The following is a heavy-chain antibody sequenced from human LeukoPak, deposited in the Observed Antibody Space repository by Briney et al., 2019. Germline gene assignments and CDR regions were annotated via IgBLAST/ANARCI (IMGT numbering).Heavy chain of an antibody. CDR3: ARSGGGTYFDN. Sequence: GRSLRLSWAASGFIFSTYGMHWVRQAPGKGLEWVAVIWADGSNTDYADSVKGRFTISKDNSKNTLYLQMNSLRAEDTAVYYCARSGGGTYFDNWGQGTLVTVSS. J-gene: IGHJ4*02. V-gene: IGHV3-33*01. CDR2: IWADGSNT. CDR1: GFIFSTYG. D-gene: IGHD2-15*01.